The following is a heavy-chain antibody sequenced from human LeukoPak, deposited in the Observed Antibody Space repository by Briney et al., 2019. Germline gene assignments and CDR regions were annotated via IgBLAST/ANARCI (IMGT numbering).Heavy chain of an antibody. CDR3: ARDTLTNYYGMDV. V-gene: IGHV1-2*02. CDR1: GYTFTGYY. D-gene: IGHD3-16*01. Sequence: EASVKVSCKASGYTFTGYYMHWVRQAPGQGLAWMGWINPNSGGTNYAQKFQGRVTMTRDTSISTAYMELSRLRSDDTAVYYCARDTLTNYYGMDVWGQGTTVTVSS. CDR2: INPNSGGT. J-gene: IGHJ6*02.